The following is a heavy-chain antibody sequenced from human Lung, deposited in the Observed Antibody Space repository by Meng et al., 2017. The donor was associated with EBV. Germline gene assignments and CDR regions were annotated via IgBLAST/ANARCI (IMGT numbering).Heavy chain of an antibody. J-gene: IGHJ4*02. Sequence: EVPVVESGGGLVQPGGSLRLSCAASGFTFSSYWMHWVRQAPGKGLMWLSSVKSDGSSTYYADSVKGRFTISRDNAKNTLYLEMNSLSAEDTAVYYCVRGGPTDYWGQGTLVTVSS. V-gene: IGHV3-74*01. CDR1: GFTFSSYW. CDR2: VKSDGSST. CDR3: VRGGPTDY.